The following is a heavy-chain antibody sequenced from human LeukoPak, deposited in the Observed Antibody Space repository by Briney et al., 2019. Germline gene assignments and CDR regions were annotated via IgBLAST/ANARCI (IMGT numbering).Heavy chain of an antibody. CDR3: ARPFSYDSSVYSYHFDN. J-gene: IGHJ4*02. V-gene: IGHV1-8*01. CDR2: MNPNSGNT. CDR1: GYTFTSYD. Sequence: ASVKVSCKASGYTFTSYDINWVRQATGQGLEWMGWMNPNSGNTGYAQKFQGRVTMTRNTSISTAYMELSSLRSEDPAVYYCARPFSYDSSVYSYHFDNGGQGPLVTVSS. D-gene: IGHD3-22*01.